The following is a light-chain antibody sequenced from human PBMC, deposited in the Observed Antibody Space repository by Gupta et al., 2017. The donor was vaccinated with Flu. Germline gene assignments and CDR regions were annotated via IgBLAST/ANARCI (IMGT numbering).Light chain of an antibody. J-gene: IGLJ3*02. V-gene: IGLV1-44*01. Sequence: VTTSCSGSSSNIGRKVVSWYQHVPGRAPKLLIYNDNQRPSGGPDRFSGAKSGTSASLAISGRQSEDEADYYCAAWDDSLNGLGVFGGGTQLTVL. CDR1: SSNIGRKV. CDR2: NDN. CDR3: AAWDDSLNGLGV.